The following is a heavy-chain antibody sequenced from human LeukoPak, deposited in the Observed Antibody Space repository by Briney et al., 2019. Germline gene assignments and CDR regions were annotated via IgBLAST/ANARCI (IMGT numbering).Heavy chain of an antibody. J-gene: IGHJ4*02. CDR1: GFTFSSYA. Sequence: GGSLRLSCAASGFTFSSYAMHWVRQAPGKGLEWVAVISYDGSNKYYADSVKGRFTISRDNSKNTLYLQMNSLRAEDTAVYYCARDLHDYVWGSYRYTAFDYWGQGTLVTVSS. V-gene: IGHV3-30-3*01. CDR3: ARDLHDYVWGSYRYTAFDY. D-gene: IGHD3-16*02. CDR2: ISYDGSNK.